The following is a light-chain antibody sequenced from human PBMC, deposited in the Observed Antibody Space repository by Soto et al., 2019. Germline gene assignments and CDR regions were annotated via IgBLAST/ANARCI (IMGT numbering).Light chain of an antibody. CDR2: DDS. CDR3: QARDSRSDXKYV. CDR1: NIGSKR. V-gene: IGLV3-21*02. Sequence: SYYLTQPPSVSVAPVQTARITCGGNNIGSKRVNWYKQKAGQAPVLVVNDDSDRPSGITERFSGYNSGNTATLTISRVEAGDEADYYCQARDSRSDXKYVVGTGTKVXV. J-gene: IGLJ1*01.